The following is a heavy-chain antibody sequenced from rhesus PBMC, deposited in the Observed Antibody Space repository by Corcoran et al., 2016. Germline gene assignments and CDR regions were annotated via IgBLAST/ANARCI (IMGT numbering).Heavy chain of an antibody. D-gene: IGHD4-23*01. CDR1: GFTFRSSG. CDR3: AKDRIQTDFDY. Sequence: EVQLVESGGGLVQPGGSLRLSCAASGFTFRSSGMYWVRQAPGKGLEWISAINSGGGSTYYAGSVKGRFTISRDNSKNTLSLQMNSLRAEDTAVYYCAKDRIQTDFDYWGQGVLVTVSS. V-gene: IGHV3S25*01. CDR2: INSGGGST. J-gene: IGHJ4*01.